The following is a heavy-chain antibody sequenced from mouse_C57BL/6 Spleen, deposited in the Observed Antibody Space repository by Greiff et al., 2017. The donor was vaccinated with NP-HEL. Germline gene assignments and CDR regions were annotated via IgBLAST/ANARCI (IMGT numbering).Heavy chain of an antibody. Sequence: EVKLEESGGGLVKPGGSLKLSCAASGFTFSDYGMHWVRQAPEKGLEWVAYISSGSSTIYYADTVKGRFTISRDNAKNTLFLQMTSLRSEDTAMYYCARREYGSSPDYWGQGTTLTVSS. J-gene: IGHJ2*01. D-gene: IGHD1-1*01. V-gene: IGHV5-17*01. CDR2: ISSGSSTI. CDR3: ARREYGSSPDY. CDR1: GFTFSDYG.